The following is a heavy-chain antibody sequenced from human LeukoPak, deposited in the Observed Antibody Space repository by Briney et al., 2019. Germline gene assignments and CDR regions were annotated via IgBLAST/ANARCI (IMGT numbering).Heavy chain of an antibody. J-gene: IGHJ4*02. CDR2: MYYSGST. CDR1: GGSISSYY. D-gene: IGHD6-13*01. Sequence: SETLSLTCTVSGGSISSYYWSWIRQPPGKGLEWIGYMYYSGSTNCNPSLKSQVTISVDTSKNQFSLKLSSVTAADTAVYYCARSSSSYSTGGFDYWGQGTLVTVSS. V-gene: IGHV4-59*01. CDR3: ARSSSSYSTGGFDY.